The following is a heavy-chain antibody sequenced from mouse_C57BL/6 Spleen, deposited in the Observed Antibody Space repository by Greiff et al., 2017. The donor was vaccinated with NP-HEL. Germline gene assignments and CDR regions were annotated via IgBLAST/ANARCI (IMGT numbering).Heavy chain of an antibody. J-gene: IGHJ3*01. CDR3: ARGGDYYDCDGFAY. CDR2: IHPNSGST. CDR1: GYTFTSYW. V-gene: IGHV1-64*01. Sequence: QVQLQQPGAELVKPGASVKLSCKASGYTFTSYWMHWVKQRPGQGLEWIGMIHPNSGSTNYNEKFKSKATLTVDKSSSTAYMQLSSLTSEDSAVYYCARGGDYYDCDGFAYWGQGTLVTVSA. D-gene: IGHD2-4*01.